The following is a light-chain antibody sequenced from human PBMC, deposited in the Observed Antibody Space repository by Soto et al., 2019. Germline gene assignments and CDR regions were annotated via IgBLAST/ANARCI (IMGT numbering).Light chain of an antibody. J-gene: IGLJ1*01. CDR3: SSYTSSSTYV. Sequence: QSVLTQPASVAGSPGHSSTISCTGPRSDVGGYNYVYWHQQHPGKAPKLMIYDVTNRPSGVSDRFSGSKSGNTASLTISGLQAEDEADYYCSSYTSSSTYVFGAGTKVTVL. CDR2: DVT. CDR1: RSDVGGYNY. V-gene: IGLV2-14*01.